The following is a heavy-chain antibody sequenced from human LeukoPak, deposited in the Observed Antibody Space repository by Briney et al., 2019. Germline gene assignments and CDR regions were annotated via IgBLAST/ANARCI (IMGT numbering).Heavy chain of an antibody. Sequence: ASVKVSCKASGYTFTSYYMHWVRQAPGQGLEWMGIINPSGGSTSYAQKFQGRVTITADESTSTAYMELSSLRSEDTAVYYCARAAYGSGSYYLNWFDPWGQGTLVTVSS. J-gene: IGHJ5*02. CDR2: INPSGGST. V-gene: IGHV1-46*01. CDR3: ARAAYGSGSYYLNWFDP. CDR1: GYTFTSYY. D-gene: IGHD3-10*01.